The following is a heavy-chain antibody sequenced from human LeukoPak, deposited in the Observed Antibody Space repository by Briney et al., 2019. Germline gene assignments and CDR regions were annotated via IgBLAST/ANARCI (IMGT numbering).Heavy chain of an antibody. CDR1: GGSFSGYY. Sequence: SETLSLTCAVYGGSFSGYYWSWIRQPPGKGLEWIGEINHSGSTNYNPSLKSRVTISVDTSKNQFSLKLSSVTAADTAVYYCARTLYIAAAAHSYYYYYYYMDVWGKGTTVTVSS. CDR3: ARTLYIAAAAHSYYYYYYYMDV. CDR2: INHSGST. D-gene: IGHD6-13*01. J-gene: IGHJ6*03. V-gene: IGHV4-34*01.